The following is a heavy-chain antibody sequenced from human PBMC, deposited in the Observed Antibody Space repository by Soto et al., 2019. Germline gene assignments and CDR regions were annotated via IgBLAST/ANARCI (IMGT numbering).Heavy chain of an antibody. CDR3: ARDTYSGYDFGL. D-gene: IGHD5-12*01. J-gene: IGHJ5*02. Sequence: QVQLRESGPGLVKPSQTLSLTCSVSGASVAGGSYYWSWVRHPPGKGLEWIGYIPSRGRPFYNPSLTSRGTISADTSNTQLSPQLTSVTAADTAVYYCARDTYSGYDFGLWGQGTLVTVSS. CDR2: IPSRGRP. V-gene: IGHV4-30-4*01. CDR1: GASVAGGSYY.